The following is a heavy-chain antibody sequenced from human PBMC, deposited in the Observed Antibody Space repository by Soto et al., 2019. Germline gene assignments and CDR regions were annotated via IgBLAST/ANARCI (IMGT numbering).Heavy chain of an antibody. D-gene: IGHD3-16*01. Sequence: GGSLRLSCAVSGFTFDDNAMHWVRQAPEKGLEWVSGINWKSDIGYADSVKGRFTISRDNAENSLYLQMNSLRAEDTALYYCAISHDRGGRTTFIYWGQGTQVTVSS. CDR3: AISHDRGGRTTFIY. V-gene: IGHV3-9*01. CDR1: GFTFDDNA. J-gene: IGHJ4*02. CDR2: INWKSDI.